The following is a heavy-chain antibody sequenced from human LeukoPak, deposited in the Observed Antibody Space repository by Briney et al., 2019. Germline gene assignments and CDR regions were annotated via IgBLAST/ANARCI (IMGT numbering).Heavy chain of an antibody. D-gene: IGHD2-2*01. CDR2: ISGSGDNT. Sequence: GSLRLSCAASGFTFSSYAMSWVRQAPGKGLEWVSAISGSGDNTYYADSVKGRFTISRDNSKNTLYLQMNGLRAEDTAVYYCAKERAVVPRGGMDVWGQGTTVFVSS. V-gene: IGHV3-23*01. CDR3: AKERAVVPRGGMDV. J-gene: IGHJ6*02. CDR1: GFTFSSYA.